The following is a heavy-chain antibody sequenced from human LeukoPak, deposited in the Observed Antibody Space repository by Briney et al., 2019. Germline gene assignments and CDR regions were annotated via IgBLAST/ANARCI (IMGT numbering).Heavy chain of an antibody. CDR3: ARLNTGVLSSRTNNWFDP. CDR1: GYSISSGYF. D-gene: IGHD6-13*01. V-gene: IGHV4-38-2*01. J-gene: IGHJ5*02. CDR2: IGHSGST. Sequence: PSETLSLTCAVSGYSISSGYFWSWIRQPPGKGLEWIGGIGHSGSTYYNPSLKSRITISTDTSKNRFSLKLSSVTAADTAVYYCARLNTGVLSSRTNNWFDPWDQGTLVTVSS.